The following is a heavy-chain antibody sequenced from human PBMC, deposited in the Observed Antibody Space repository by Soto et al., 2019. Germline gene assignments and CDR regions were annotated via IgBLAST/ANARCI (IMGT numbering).Heavy chain of an antibody. Sequence: QLVQSGGEVKEPGASVQVSCKASGYTFNNFGITWVRQAPGQGLEWLGWISVYNGNKNYAKKVQGRVSMTAETSTSTAHMELRSLQSDDTAVYFCARVAITLIRGLKVDFYSMDVWGQGTTVTVSS. D-gene: IGHD3-10*01. J-gene: IGHJ6*02. CDR1: GYTFNNFG. CDR3: ARVAITLIRGLKVDFYSMDV. V-gene: IGHV1-18*01. CDR2: ISVYNGNK.